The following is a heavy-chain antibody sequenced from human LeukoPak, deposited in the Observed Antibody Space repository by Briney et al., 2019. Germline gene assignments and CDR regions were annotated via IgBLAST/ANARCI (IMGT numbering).Heavy chain of an antibody. CDR3: ARGFRGDNFDY. CDR1: GGSFSGYY. V-gene: IGHV4-34*01. Sequence: PSETLSLTCAVYGGSFSGYYWSWIRQPPGKGLEWIGEINHSGSTNYNPSLKSRVTISVDTSKNQFSLKLSSVTAADTAVYFCARGFRGDNFDYWGQGTLVTVSS. J-gene: IGHJ4*02. D-gene: IGHD7-27*01. CDR2: INHSGST.